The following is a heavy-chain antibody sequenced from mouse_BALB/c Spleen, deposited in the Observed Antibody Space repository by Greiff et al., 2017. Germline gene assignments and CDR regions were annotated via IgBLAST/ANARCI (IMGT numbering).Heavy chain of an antibody. CDR1: GYTFTDYN. CDR2: IYPYNGGT. D-gene: IGHD1-1*01. J-gene: IGHJ4*01. V-gene: IGHV1S29*02. Sequence: VQLNQSGPELVKPGASVKISCKASGYTFTDYNMHWVKQSHGKSLEWIGYIYPYNGGTGYNQKFKSKATLTVDNSSSTAYMELRSLTSEDSAVYYCARGGLYYYGSSYDAMDYWGQGTSVTVSS. CDR3: ARGGLYYYGSSYDAMDY.